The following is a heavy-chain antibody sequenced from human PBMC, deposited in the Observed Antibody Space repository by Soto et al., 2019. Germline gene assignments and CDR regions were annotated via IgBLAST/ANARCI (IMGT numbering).Heavy chain of an antibody. D-gene: IGHD2-15*01. CDR1: GFTFSSYA. V-gene: IGHV3-23*01. J-gene: IGHJ4*02. Sequence: GGSLRLSCAASGFTFSSYAMSWVRQAPGKGLKWVSAISGSGGSTYYADSVKGRFTISRDNSKNTLYLQMNSLRAEDTAVYYCAKDRLCSGGSCYSYFDYWGQGTLVTVS. CDR3: AKDRLCSGGSCYSYFDY. CDR2: ISGSGGST.